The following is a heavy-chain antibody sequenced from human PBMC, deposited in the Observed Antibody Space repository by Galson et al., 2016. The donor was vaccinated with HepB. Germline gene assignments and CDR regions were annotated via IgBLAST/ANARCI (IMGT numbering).Heavy chain of an antibody. Sequence: SVKVSCKASGYSLTRTGISCVRQAPGQGLEWMGWISGFNGNTNYAQKLQGRVTMTTDTSTSTAYMELRSRRSADTAVYYCARVKGYDYWSGYLDYWGQGTLVTVSA. J-gene: IGHJ4*02. D-gene: IGHD3-3*01. V-gene: IGHV1-18*01. CDR1: GYSLTRTG. CDR2: ISGFNGNT. CDR3: ARVKGYDYWSGYLDY.